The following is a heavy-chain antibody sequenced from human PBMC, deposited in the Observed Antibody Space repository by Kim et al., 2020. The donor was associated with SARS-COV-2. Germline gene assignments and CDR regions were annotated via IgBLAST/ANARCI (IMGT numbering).Heavy chain of an antibody. CDR1: GGSFSGYY. CDR2: INHSGST. D-gene: IGHD3-16*01. Sequence: SETLSLTCAVYGGSFSGYYWSWIRQPPGKGLEWIGEINHSGSTNYNPSLKSRVTISVDTSKNQFSLKLSSVTAADTAVYYCARPRGVGGVLYYFDYWGQGTLVTVSS. J-gene: IGHJ4*02. CDR3: ARPRGVGGVLYYFDY. V-gene: IGHV4-34*01.